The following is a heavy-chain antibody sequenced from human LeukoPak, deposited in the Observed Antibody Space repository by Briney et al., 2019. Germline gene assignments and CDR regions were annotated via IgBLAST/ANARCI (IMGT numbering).Heavy chain of an antibody. D-gene: IGHD3-22*01. CDR3: ARALDSSGYYSYNWFDP. J-gene: IGHJ5*02. CDR2: INAGNGNT. Sequence: ASVKVSCKASGGTFISYAISWVRQAPGQGLEWMGWINAGNGNTKYSQKFQGRVTITRDTSASTAYMELSSLRSEDTAVYYCARALDSSGYYSYNWFDPWGQGTLVTVSS. V-gene: IGHV1-3*01. CDR1: GGTFISYA.